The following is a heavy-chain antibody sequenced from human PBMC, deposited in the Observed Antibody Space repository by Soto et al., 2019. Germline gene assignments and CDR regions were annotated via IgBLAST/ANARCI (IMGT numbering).Heavy chain of an antibody. J-gene: IGHJ4*02. CDR2: MNPNRGNT. V-gene: IGHV1-8*01. Sequence: QVQLVQSGAEVKQPGASVKVSCKASGYTFRYDDIIWVRQATGQGLEWMGWMNPNRGNTGYAQKFQGRITMTRNTSISTAYMEMNSLTSEDTAVYYCARVGAWALRNLDYWGQGTRVTVSS. D-gene: IGHD3-16*01. CDR1: GYTFRYDD. CDR3: ARVGAWALRNLDY.